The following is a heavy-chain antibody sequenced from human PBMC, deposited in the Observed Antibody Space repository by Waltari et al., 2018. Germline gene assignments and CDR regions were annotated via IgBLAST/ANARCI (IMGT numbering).Heavy chain of an antibody. J-gene: IGHJ6*02. CDR1: GFPFINSA. CDR3: AKGSGMDV. V-gene: IGHV3-23*01. Sequence: VQVLESGGGLVQPGGSLRLSCVGSGFPFINSAMSWVRQTPEKGLALVATITGIGGGPPYANSPYYADSVKGRFTISRDNSKDTIYLQMSSLSAEDTAVYYCAKGSGMDVWGQGTTVTVSS. CDR2: ITGIGGGPPYANSP.